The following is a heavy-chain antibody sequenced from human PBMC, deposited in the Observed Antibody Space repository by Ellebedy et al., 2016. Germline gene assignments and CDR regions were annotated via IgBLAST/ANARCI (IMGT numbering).Heavy chain of an antibody. V-gene: IGHV3-23*01. CDR3: AKEGYSSGYMYYYYGMDV. Sequence: GGSLRLSCAASGFTFSSYAMSWVRQAPGKGLEWVSAISGSGGSTYYADSVKGRFTISRDNSKNTLYLQMNSLRAEDTAVYYCAKEGYSSGYMYYYYGMDVWGQGTTVTVSS. CDR2: ISGSGGST. D-gene: IGHD6-19*01. CDR1: GFTFSSYA. J-gene: IGHJ6*02.